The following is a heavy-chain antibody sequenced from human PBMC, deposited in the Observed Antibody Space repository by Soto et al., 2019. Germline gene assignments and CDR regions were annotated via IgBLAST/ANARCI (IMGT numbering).Heavy chain of an antibody. V-gene: IGHV1-69*08. Sequence: QVQLVQSGAEVKKPGSSVKVSCKASGGTFSSYTITWVRQAPGQGLEWMGRIIPILSIANYAQKFQGRVTITADKSTSTDYMELSSLRSDDTAVYYCAREYYYDSSGQYYFDYWGQGTLVTVSS. CDR1: GGTFSSYT. D-gene: IGHD3-22*01. CDR2: IIPILSIA. J-gene: IGHJ4*02. CDR3: AREYYYDSSGQYYFDY.